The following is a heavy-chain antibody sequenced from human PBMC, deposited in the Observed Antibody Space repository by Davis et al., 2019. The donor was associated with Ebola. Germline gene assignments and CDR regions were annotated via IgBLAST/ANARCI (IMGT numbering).Heavy chain of an antibody. CDR1: GVTIRKYV. CDR3: ATAGTNTTMVYGMDV. V-gene: IGHV1-69*13. J-gene: IGHJ6*02. CDR2: IIPFSGKA. D-gene: IGHD3-10*01. Sequence: SVKVSCKTSGVTIRKYVINWVRQAPGQGLEWMGGIIPFSGKAKSAQKFQDRVTITADESTTTAYMEMSNLRSEDSAVIYCATAGTNTTMVYGMDVWGQGTTVAVFS.